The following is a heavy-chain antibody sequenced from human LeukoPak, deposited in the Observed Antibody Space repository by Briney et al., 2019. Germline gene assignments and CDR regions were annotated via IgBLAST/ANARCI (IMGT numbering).Heavy chain of an antibody. CDR1: GFTFSHYW. J-gene: IGHJ4*02. D-gene: IGHD6-13*01. CDR3: ARGRSGSSSWIHYFDY. Sequence: GGSLRLSCAASGFTFSHYWMTWVRQAPGKGLEWVANINQDGSEKYYVDSVKGRFTISRDSAQNSLYLQMNSLRAEDTAVYYCARGRSGSSSWIHYFDYWGQGTLVTVSS. CDR2: INQDGSEK. V-gene: IGHV3-7*01.